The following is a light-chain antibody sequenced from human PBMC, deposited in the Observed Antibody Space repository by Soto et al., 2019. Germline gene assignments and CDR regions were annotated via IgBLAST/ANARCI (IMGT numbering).Light chain of an antibody. CDR2: DVT. Sequence: QSALTQPASVSGSPGQSITVSCTGTSSDVGGYNYVSWYQQHPGKAPRLMIYDVTNRPSGVSNRFSGSKSGNTASLTISGXXXEDEADYYCSSYRRGSTYVFGTGTKLTVL. CDR3: SSYRRGSTYV. J-gene: IGLJ1*01. CDR1: SSDVGGYNY. V-gene: IGLV2-14*01.